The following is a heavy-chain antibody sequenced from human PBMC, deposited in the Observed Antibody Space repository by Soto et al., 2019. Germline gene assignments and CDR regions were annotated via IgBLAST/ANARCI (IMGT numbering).Heavy chain of an antibody. CDR2: IYYSGST. CDR3: ARDCSGGSCYFAFDI. J-gene: IGHJ3*02. Sequence: SETLSLTCTVSGGSISSYYWSWIRQPPGKGLEWIGYIYYSGSTNYNPSLKSRVTISVDTSKNQFSLKLSSVTAADTAVYYCARDCSGGSCYFAFDIWGQGTMVTVSS. CDR1: GGSISSYY. V-gene: IGHV4-59*01. D-gene: IGHD2-15*01.